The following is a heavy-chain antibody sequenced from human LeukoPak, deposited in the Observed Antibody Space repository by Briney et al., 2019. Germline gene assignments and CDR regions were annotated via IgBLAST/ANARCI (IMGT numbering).Heavy chain of an antibody. Sequence: GGSLRLSCVASEFTFSSFWMSWVRQAPGKGLEGVANIKQDGTEKYYVDSVKGRFTVSRDNAKNSLYLQMNNLRAEDTAVYYCARAIDYGYPGGYWGQGTLVTVSS. J-gene: IGHJ4*02. CDR3: ARAIDYGYPGGY. CDR1: EFTFSSFW. V-gene: IGHV3-7*01. D-gene: IGHD4-17*01. CDR2: IKQDGTEK.